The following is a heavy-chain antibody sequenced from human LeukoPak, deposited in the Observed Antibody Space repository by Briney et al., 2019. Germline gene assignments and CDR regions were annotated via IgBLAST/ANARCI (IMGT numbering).Heavy chain of an antibody. CDR1: GFSLSTSGMC. D-gene: IGHD3-10*01. Sequence: ASGPTPVNPTQTLTLTCTFSGFSLSTSGMCVSWIRQPPGKALEWLARIDWDDDKYYSTSLKTRLTISKDTSKNQVVLTMTNMDPVDTATYYCARTTGYYGSGNKLDYWGQGTLVTVSS. V-gene: IGHV2-70*11. J-gene: IGHJ4*02. CDR2: IDWDDDK. CDR3: ARTTGYYGSGNKLDY.